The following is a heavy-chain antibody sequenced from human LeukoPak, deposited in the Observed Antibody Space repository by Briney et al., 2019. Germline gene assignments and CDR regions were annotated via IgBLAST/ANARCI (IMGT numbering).Heavy chain of an antibody. V-gene: IGHV1-58*01. CDR1: GFTFTSSA. CDR2: IVVGSGNT. Sequence: ASVKVSCKASGFTFTSSAVQWVRQARGQRLEWIGWIVVGSGNTNYAQKFQERVTITRDMSTSTAYMELSSLRSEDTAVYYCAAGPVVVPAAYAFDIWGQGTMVTVSS. CDR3: AAGPVVVPAAYAFDI. D-gene: IGHD2-2*01. J-gene: IGHJ3*02.